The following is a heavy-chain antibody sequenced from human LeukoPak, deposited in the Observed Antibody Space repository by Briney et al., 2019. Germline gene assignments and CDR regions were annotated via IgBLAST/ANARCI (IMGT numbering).Heavy chain of an antibody. CDR2: ISSSGSTI. CDR3: ARDLRIVSGSYLDY. V-gene: IGHV3-48*04. Sequence: GGSLRLSCVASGFTFSSYWMTWVRQAPGKGLEWVSYISSSGSTIYYADSVKGRFISSRDNTKNSLYLQMNSLRAEDTAIYYCARDLRIVSGSYLDYWGQGTLVTVSS. D-gene: IGHD1-26*01. J-gene: IGHJ4*02. CDR1: GFTFSSYW.